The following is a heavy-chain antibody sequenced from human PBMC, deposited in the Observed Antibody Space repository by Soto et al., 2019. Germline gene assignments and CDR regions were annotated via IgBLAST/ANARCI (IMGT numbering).Heavy chain of an antibody. CDR2: ISGSGGST. CDR1: GFTFSSYA. V-gene: IGHV3-23*01. D-gene: IGHD2-2*01. Sequence: PGGSLRLSCAASGFTFSSYAMSWVRQAPGKGLEWVSAISGSGGSTYYADSVKGRFTISRDNSKKTLYLQMNSLRAEDTAIYWVVPSTILYMDFWGEGTTVTVSS. J-gene: IGHJ6*03. CDR3: VPSTILYMDF.